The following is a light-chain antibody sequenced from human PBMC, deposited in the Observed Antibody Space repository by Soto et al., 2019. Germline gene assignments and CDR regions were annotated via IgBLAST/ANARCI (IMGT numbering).Light chain of an antibody. CDR3: TSYTGSSTPGV. Sequence: QSGLTQPASVSGSPGQSITISCAGTSSDVGGYNYVSWYQQHPGKAPKLMIYEVTNRPSGVFNRFSGSKSGNTASLTISGLQAEDEADYYCTSYTGSSTPGVFGGGTKLTVL. J-gene: IGLJ3*02. V-gene: IGLV2-14*01. CDR1: SSDVGGYNY. CDR2: EVT.